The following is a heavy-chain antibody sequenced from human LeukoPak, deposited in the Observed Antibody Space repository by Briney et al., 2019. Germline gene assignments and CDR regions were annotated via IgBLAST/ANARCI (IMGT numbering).Heavy chain of an antibody. J-gene: IGHJ4*02. CDR2: IYYSGST. Sequence: PSETLSLTCTVSGGSISSYYWSWIRQPPGKGLEWIGYIYYSGSTNYNPSLKSRVTISVDTSKNQFSLKLSSVTAADTAVYYCARGRSWLQYDYWGQGTLVTVSS. CDR3: ARGRSWLQYDY. V-gene: IGHV4-59*01. CDR1: GGSISSYY. D-gene: IGHD5-12*01.